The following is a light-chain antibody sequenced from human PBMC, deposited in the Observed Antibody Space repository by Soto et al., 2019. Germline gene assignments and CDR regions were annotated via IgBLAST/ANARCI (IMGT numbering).Light chain of an antibody. CDR3: LLSYRGVGV. J-gene: IGLJ2*01. CDR2: DTD. Sequence: QAVVTQEPSLTVSPGGTVTLTCGSNTGAVTTGHFPYWFQQKPGQAPRTVICDTDRKHSWAPARFSGSLLGGKAALTLSGAQPEDEADYYCLLSYRGVGVFGGGTKLTVL. CDR1: TGAVTTGHF. V-gene: IGLV7-46*01.